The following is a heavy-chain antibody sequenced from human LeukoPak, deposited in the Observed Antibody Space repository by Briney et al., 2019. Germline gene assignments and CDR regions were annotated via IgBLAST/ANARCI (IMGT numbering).Heavy chain of an antibody. CDR1: GFTFSSYW. J-gene: IGHJ6*03. D-gene: IGHD6-6*01. CDR3: ARAHLSSASTDYMDV. CDR2: ISTDASST. Sequence: PGGSLRLSCAGSGFTFSSYWMHWVRQAPGKGLVWVSRISTDASSTTYADSVKGRFTISRDNAKNSLYLQMNSLRAEDTALYYCARAHLSSASTDYMDVWGKGTTVTVSS. V-gene: IGHV3-74*01.